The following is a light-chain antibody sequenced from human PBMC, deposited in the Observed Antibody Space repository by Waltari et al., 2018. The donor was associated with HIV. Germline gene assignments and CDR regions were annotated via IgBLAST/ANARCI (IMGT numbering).Light chain of an antibody. J-gene: IGKJ1*01. Sequence: EIVVTQSPGTLSLSPGERATLYCRASQSVRSSNLAWYQQKPGQAPRLLIYGASNRATGIPDRFSGSGSGTDSTLTISRLEPEDFAVYYCQQYGSSRRWTFGQGTKVEIK. CDR3: QQYGSSRRWT. CDR2: GAS. CDR1: QSVRSSN. V-gene: IGKV3-20*01.